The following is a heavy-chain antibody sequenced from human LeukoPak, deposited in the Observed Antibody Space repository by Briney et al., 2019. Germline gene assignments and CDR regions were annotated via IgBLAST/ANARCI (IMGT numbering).Heavy chain of an antibody. V-gene: IGHV4-4*07. Sequence: SETLSLTCTVSGGSISRYYWSWIRQPAGKGLEWIGRIYTSGSTNYNPTLKSRVTMSVDTSKNQFSLKLTSVTAADTAVYYCARENCGGDCYLDYWGQGILVTVSS. D-gene: IGHD2-21*02. J-gene: IGHJ4*02. CDR2: IYTSGST. CDR3: ARENCGGDCYLDY. CDR1: GGSISRYY.